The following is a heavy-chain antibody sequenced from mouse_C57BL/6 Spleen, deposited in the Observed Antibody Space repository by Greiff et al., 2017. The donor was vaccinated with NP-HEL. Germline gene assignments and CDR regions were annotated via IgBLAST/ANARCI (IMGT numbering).Heavy chain of an antibody. CDR3: ARDPYYSNYGWFAY. CDR2: ISDGGSYT. J-gene: IGHJ3*01. V-gene: IGHV5-4*01. D-gene: IGHD2-5*01. CDR1: GFTFSSYA. Sequence: EVKLVESGGGLVKPGGSLKLSCAASGFTFSSYAMSWVRQTPEKRLEWVATISDGGSYTYYPDNVKGRFTISRDNAKNNLYLQMSHLKSEDTAMYYCARDPYYSNYGWFAYWGQGTLVTVSA.